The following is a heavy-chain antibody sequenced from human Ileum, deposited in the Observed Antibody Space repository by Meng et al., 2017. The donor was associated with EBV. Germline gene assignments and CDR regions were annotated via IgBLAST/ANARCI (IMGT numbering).Heavy chain of an antibody. V-gene: IGHV1-3*04. CDR2: INTYYGET. CDR1: GYTFTRDP. CDR3: SRRPGFNSGPFDY. D-gene: IGHD6-19*01. J-gene: IGHJ4*02. Sequence: VQLVQSGAEVTKPRATLTLSCTASGYTFTRDPINWARKDPGQGNGGMGWINTYYGETDFSQTFHDRGIITTETAATTAYMELISLRSEDTAVEYCSRRPGFNSGPFDYWGQGTLVTVSS.